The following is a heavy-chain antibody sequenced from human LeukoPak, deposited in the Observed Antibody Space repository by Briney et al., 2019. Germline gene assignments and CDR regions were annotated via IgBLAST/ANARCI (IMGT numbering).Heavy chain of an antibody. D-gene: IGHD4-17*01. J-gene: IGHJ4*02. CDR1: GNTLIALS. CDR3: TTHIDYGSHFDY. CDR2: FDPGDGET. V-gene: IGHV1-24*01. Sequence: ASVQVSCKVSGNTLIALSMHWVRQAPGKGLEWMGGFDPGDGETIYPQKFQGRVTMTEDTSTDTAYMELSSLRSEDTAVYYCTTHIDYGSHFDYWGQGTLVTVSS.